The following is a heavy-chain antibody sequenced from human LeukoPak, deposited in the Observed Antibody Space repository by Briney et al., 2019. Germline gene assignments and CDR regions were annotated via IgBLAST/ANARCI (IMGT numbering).Heavy chain of an antibody. CDR1: GGSITSVNL. V-gene: IGHV4-59*01. D-gene: IGHD3-16*01. CDR3: ARAGFDYGIYY. Sequence: SETLSLTCAVSGGSITSVNLWAWVRQPPGKGLEWIGYIYYSGSTNYNPSLKSRVTISVDTSKNQFSLKLSSVTAADTAVYYCARAGFDYGIYYWGQGTLVTVSS. J-gene: IGHJ4*02. CDR2: IYYSGST.